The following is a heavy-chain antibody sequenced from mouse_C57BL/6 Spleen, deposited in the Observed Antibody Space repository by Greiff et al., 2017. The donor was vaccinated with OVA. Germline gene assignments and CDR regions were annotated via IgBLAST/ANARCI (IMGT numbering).Heavy chain of an antibody. CDR1: GFSLTSYG. V-gene: IGHV2-4*01. CDR3: AKASYYYGSSYDYAMDY. CDR2: IWSGGST. D-gene: IGHD1-1*01. Sequence: QVQLKQSGPGLVQPSQSLSITCTVSGFSLTSYGVHWVRQPPGKGLEWLGVIWSGGSTDYNAAFISRLSISKDNSKSQVFFKMNSLQADDTAIYYCAKASYYYGSSYDYAMDYWGQGTSVTVSS. J-gene: IGHJ4*01.